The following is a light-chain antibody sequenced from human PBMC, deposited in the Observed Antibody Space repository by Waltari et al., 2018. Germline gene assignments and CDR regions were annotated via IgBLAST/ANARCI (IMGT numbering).Light chain of an antibody. J-gene: IGLJ3*02. CDR3: SSHTTRSTWV. V-gene: IGLV2-14*03. Sequence: QSALTQPASVSGSPGQSITISCTGTTDDIGYHSYVSWYQSHLRKAPKLIIYDVRERPSGVSHRFSGSKSGNTASLTISGLQADDEADYYCSSHTTRSTWVFGGGTKLTVL. CDR2: DVR. CDR1: TDDIGYHSY.